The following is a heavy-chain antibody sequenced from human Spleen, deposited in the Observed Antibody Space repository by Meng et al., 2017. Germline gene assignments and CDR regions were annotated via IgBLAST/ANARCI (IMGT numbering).Heavy chain of an antibody. CDR2: IYHSGST. CDR1: GGSIRSSHW. Sequence: VRLHESGPGLVKPSGTLSLTCAVSGGSIRSSHWWSWVRQPPGKGLELIGEIYHSGSTNYNPSLKSRVTISVDKSKNQFSLKLSSVTAADTAVYYCASVSNTADLHGDYWGQGTLVTVSS. V-gene: IGHV4-4*02. CDR3: ASVSNTADLHGDY. J-gene: IGHJ4*02. D-gene: IGHD5-18*01.